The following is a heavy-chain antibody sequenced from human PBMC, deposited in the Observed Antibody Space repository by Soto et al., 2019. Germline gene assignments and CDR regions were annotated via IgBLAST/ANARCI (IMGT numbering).Heavy chain of an antibody. J-gene: IGHJ5*02. CDR1: GASISSGDHY. CDR2: IYYSGST. D-gene: IGHD2-21*02. V-gene: IGHV4-30-4*01. Sequence: SETLSLTCTVSGASISSGDHYWSWIRQPPGKGLEWIGYIYYSGSTYYNPSLKSRVTISEDTSKNQFSLKLSSVTAADTAVYYCARHPSDFWFDPWGQGTLVTVSS. CDR3: ARHPSDFWFDP.